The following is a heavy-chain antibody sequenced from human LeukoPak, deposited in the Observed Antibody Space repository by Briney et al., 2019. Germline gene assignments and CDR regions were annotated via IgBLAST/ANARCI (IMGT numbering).Heavy chain of an antibody. J-gene: IGHJ6*03. Sequence: SETLSLTCTVSGGSISSSSYYWAWIRQTPGKGLEWIGTIYYSGSTHYNPSLKSRVTISVDTSKNQFSLKVSSVTAADTAVYYCARRRDYFYYMDVWGKGTTVTISS. CDR3: ARRRDYFYYMDV. CDR2: IYYSGST. CDR1: GGSISSSSYY. V-gene: IGHV4-39*01.